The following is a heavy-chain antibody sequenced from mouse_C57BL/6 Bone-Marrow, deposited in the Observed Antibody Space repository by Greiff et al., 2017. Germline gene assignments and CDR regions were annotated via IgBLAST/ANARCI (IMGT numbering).Heavy chain of an antibody. Sequence: VQLQQSGAELVRPGASVTLSCKASGYTFTDYEMHWVKQTPVHGLEWIGAIDPETGGTAYNQKFKGKAILTADKSSSTAYMGLRSLTSEDSAVYYCTSTVFDYWGQGTTLTVSS. CDR3: TSTVFDY. D-gene: IGHD1-1*01. V-gene: IGHV1-15*01. J-gene: IGHJ2*01. CDR2: IDPETGGT. CDR1: GYTFTDYE.